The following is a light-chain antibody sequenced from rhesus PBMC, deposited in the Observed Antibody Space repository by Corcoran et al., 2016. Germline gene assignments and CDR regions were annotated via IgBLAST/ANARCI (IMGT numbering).Light chain of an antibody. CDR1: ESVGSY. J-gene: IGKJ2*01. CDR3: QQYNDLLYS. CDR2: SAY. Sequence: EIVMTQSPATLSLSPGETATLSCRASESVGSYLAWYQQKPGQAPKLLVHSAYFRATGIPDRFSGSGARTEFTLTISSLEPEDVGVYNCQQYNDLLYSFGQGTKVEIK. V-gene: IGKV3-40*03.